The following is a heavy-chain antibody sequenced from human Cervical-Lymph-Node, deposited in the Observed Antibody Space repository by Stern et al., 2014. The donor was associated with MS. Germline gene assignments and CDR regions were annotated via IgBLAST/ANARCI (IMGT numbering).Heavy chain of an antibody. Sequence: EVQLVESGGGLVQPGGSLRLSCAASGFTFSSYWMSWVRQAPGKGLEWVANIKQDGSEKYYVDSVKGRFTISRDNAKNSLYLQMNSLRAEDTAVYYCARDYPYYYDSSGYYLDYWGQGTLVTVSS. V-gene: IGHV3-7*03. D-gene: IGHD3-22*01. CDR2: IKQDGSEK. CDR3: ARDYPYYYDSSGYYLDY. CDR1: GFTFSSYW. J-gene: IGHJ4*02.